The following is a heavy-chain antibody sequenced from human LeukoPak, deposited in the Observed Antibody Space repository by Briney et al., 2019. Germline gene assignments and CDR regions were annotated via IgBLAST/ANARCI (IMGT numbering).Heavy chain of an antibody. CDR3: AKDPYVGGGYHFDS. CDR1: GFTFSSYG. D-gene: IGHD3-22*01. J-gene: IGHJ4*02. Sequence: GGSLRLSCAASGFTFSSYGMHWVRQAPGKGLEWVAVIWYDGSNKYYADSVKGRFTISRDNSKNTLYLQMNSLRAEDTAIYYCAKDPYVGGGYHFDSWGQGSLVTVSS. CDR2: IWYDGSNK. V-gene: IGHV3-33*06.